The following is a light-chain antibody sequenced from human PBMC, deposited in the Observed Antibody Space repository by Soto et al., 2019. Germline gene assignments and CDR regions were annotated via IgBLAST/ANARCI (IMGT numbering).Light chain of an antibody. V-gene: IGKV1-39*01. Sequence: DIQMTQSPSSLSASVGDSVTITCRASQDISIYLHWYQQKSGKAPKLLMYHAFSLQSGVPSRFSGSGSVTDFTLTITSLQPEDFATYYCQQSHSSPRTFGQGTKLEIK. CDR1: QDISIY. CDR2: HAF. J-gene: IGKJ2*01. CDR3: QQSHSSPRT.